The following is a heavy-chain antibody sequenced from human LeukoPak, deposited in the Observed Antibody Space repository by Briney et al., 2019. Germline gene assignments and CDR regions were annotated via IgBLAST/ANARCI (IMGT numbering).Heavy chain of an antibody. D-gene: IGHD5-18*01. CDR2: ISSSSSYI. J-gene: IGHJ4*02. CDR1: GFTFSAYS. CDR3: ARLLGSYGGDFDY. V-gene: IGHV3-21*04. Sequence: PGGSLRLSCAASGFTFSAYSMNWVRQAPGKGLEWVSSISSSSSYIYYADSVKGRFTISRDNAKNSLYLQMNSLRAEDTAVYYCARLLGSYGGDFDYWGQGTLVTVSS.